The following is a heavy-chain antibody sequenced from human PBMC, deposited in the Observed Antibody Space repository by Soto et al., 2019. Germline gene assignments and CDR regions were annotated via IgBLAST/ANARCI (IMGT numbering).Heavy chain of an antibody. V-gene: IGHV4-59*01. CDR3: ARLAGYNGHLEY. J-gene: IGHJ4*02. Sequence: SETLSLTGTVSGVSISSYFWRWIRQPPGRGLEWIGYTYHRGSTNYGPFLKSRGAISLDTSENQFSLKVNSLTAADTAVYYFARLAGYNGHLEYWAPGTPLNVSS. CDR1: GVSISSYF. D-gene: IGHD3-10*01. CDR2: TYHRGST.